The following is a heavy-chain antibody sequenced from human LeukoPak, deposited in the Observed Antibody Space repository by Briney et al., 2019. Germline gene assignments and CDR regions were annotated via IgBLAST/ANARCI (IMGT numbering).Heavy chain of an antibody. D-gene: IGHD3-10*01. V-gene: IGHV4-39*01. CDR1: GGSISSSGYY. CDR3: ATEYASGRNYYYYMDV. J-gene: IGHJ6*03. Sequence: SETLSLTCTVSGGSISSSGYYWGWIRQPPGKGLEWIGSIYYSGSTYYNPSLKSRVTISVDTSKNQFSLKLSSVTAADTAVYYCATEYASGRNYYYYMDVWGKGTTVTVSS. CDR2: IYYSGST.